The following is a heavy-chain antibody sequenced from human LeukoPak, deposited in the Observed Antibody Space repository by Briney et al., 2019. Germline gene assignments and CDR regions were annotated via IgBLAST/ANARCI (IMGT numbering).Heavy chain of an antibody. D-gene: IGHD4-17*01. V-gene: IGHV4-4*07. CDR1: GRSISYYY. J-gene: IGHJ4*02. CDR2: MYPGGGP. Sequence: RSETLSLPCTLSGRSISYYYWSWIRHPAGKRLEWIGRMYPGGGPNYNPSLKGRVTISVDTSKNHFSLRLSSVTAADTAVYYCERDAGTTVTLVSFDYWGQGTLVTVSS. CDR3: ERDAGTTVTLVSFDY.